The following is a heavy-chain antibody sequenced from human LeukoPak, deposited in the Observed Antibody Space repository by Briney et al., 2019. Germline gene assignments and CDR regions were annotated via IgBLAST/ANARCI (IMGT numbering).Heavy chain of an antibody. CDR1: GYTFTGYY. CDR3: ATHRGPNCSGGSCYGGGFDY. Sequence: ASVKVSCKASGYTFTGYYMHWVRQAPGQGLGWMGWINPNSGGTNYAQKFQGRVTMTRDTSISTAYMELSRLRSDDTAVYYCATHRGPNCSGGSCYGGGFDYWGQGTLVTVSS. CDR2: INPNSGGT. D-gene: IGHD2-15*01. J-gene: IGHJ4*02. V-gene: IGHV1-2*02.